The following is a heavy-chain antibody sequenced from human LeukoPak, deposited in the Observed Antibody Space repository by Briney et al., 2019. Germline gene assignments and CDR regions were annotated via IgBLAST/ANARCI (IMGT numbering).Heavy chain of an antibody. Sequence: GGSLGLSCAASGFTFSSYWMSWVRQAPGKGLEWVANIKQDGSEKYYVDSVKGRFTISRDNAKNSLYLQMNSLRAEDTAVYYCAREDYCTNGVCLDYWGQGTLVTVSS. CDR1: GFTFSSYW. D-gene: IGHD2-8*01. J-gene: IGHJ4*02. CDR3: AREDYCTNGVCLDY. CDR2: IKQDGSEK. V-gene: IGHV3-7*01.